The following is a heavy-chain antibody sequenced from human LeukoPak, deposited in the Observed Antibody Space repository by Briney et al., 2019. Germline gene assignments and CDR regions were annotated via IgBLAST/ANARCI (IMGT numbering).Heavy chain of an antibody. Sequence: GGSLRLSCAASGFTFSSYAMSWVRQAPGKGLEWVSAISGSGGSTYYADSVKGRFTISRDNSKNTLYLQMNSLRAEDTAVYYCAKRAGTIFGVAFSEAHFDYWGQGTLVTVSS. CDR3: AKRAGTIFGVAFSEAHFDY. J-gene: IGHJ4*02. V-gene: IGHV3-23*01. D-gene: IGHD3-3*01. CDR2: ISGSGGST. CDR1: GFTFSSYA.